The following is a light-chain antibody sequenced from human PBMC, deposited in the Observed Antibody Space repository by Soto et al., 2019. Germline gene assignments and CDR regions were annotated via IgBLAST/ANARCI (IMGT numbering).Light chain of an antibody. J-gene: IGKJ4*01. CDR3: QPHNKWPLT. CDR2: DAS. V-gene: IGKV3-11*01. CDR1: QSVSTY. Sequence: EVVWTPSPPTLSLTPGERATLSCRASQSVSTYLAWYQQKPGQAPRLLIYDASNRAAGVPDRFSASGSGTEFTLTISRLEAEEFAVYYCQPHNKWPLTFGRGTKVDIK.